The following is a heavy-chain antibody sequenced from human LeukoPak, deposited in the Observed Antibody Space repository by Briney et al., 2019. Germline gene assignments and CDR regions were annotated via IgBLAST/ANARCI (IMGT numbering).Heavy chain of an antibody. CDR2: INTNTGNP. D-gene: IGHD3-3*01. J-gene: IGHJ6*03. Sequence: ASVKVSCKASGYTFTRYAMNWVRQAPGQGLEWMGWINTNTGNPTYAQGFTGRFVFSLDTSVSTAYLQISSLKAEDTAVYYCARVRFLEWLRADYYYMDVWGKGTTVTVSS. CDR1: GYTFTRYA. CDR3: ARVRFLEWLRADYYYMDV. V-gene: IGHV7-4-1*02.